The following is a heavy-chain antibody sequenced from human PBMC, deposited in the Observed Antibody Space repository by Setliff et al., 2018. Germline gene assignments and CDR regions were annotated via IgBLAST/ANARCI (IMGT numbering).Heavy chain of an antibody. CDR1: GFMFSTYG. CDR3: ARDRRNIVVAVVNAAFDI. J-gene: IGHJ3*02. D-gene: IGHD2-15*01. CDR2: ISGYTGDT. Sequence: ASVKVSCKTSGFMFSTYGLSWVRQAPGQAPEWIGCISGYTGDTNYAPKFRDRVTLTIDPSSTTAYMELRSLRSDDTAVYYCARDRRNIVVAVVNAAFDIWGQGTMVTVSS. V-gene: IGHV1-18*01.